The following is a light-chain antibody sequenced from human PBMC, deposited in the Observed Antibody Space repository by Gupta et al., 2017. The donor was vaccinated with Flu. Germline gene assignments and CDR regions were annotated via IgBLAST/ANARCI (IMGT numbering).Light chain of an antibody. Sequence: SSALTQPPSVSVAPGKTASITCGGKYIGTKSVHWYQQRPGQAPVLVVYDDRVRPSGIPERFSGSNSGNTATLTISRVEAGDEADYHCQVWDLNVDHPGVFGGGTKLTVL. J-gene: IGLJ3*02. V-gene: IGLV3-21*03. CDR2: DDR. CDR1: YIGTKS. CDR3: QVWDLNVDHPGV.